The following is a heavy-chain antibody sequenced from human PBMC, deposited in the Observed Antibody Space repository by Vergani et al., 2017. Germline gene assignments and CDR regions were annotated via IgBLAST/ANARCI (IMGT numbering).Heavy chain of an antibody. V-gene: IGHV3-30-3*01. J-gene: IGHJ2*01. CDR2: ISYDGSNK. CDR3: ARDHRHYYDSSGYYFYWYFDL. Sequence: QVQLVESGGGVVQPGRSLRLSCAASGFTFSSYAMHWVRQAPGKGLEWVAVISYDGSNKYYADSVKGRFTISRDNSKNTLYLQMNSLRAEETAVYYCARDHRHYYDSSGYYFYWYFDLWGRGTLVTVSS. D-gene: IGHD3-22*01. CDR1: GFTFSSYA.